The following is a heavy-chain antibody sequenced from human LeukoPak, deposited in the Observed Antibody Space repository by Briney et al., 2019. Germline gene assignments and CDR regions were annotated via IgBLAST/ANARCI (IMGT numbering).Heavy chain of an antibody. V-gene: IGHV3-23*01. CDR2: ISASGP. D-gene: IGHD5-18*01. CDR1: GFTFSRLA. J-gene: IGHJ4*02. Sequence: GGSLRLSCAASGFTFSRLAMTWVRQAPGKGLEWVSTISASGPYYADAVRGRFTISRDNSRNTLSLQMDSLRAEDTAVYYCARDPGYSYGSGNLVDYWGQGTLVTVSS. CDR3: ARDPGYSYGSGNLVDY.